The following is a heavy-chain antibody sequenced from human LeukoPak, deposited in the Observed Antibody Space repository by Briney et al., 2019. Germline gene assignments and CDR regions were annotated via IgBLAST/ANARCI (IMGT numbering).Heavy chain of an antibody. D-gene: IGHD5-12*01. CDR2: ISGSGGST. V-gene: IGHV3-23*01. CDR1: GFTFSSYA. J-gene: IGHJ4*02. CDR3: ARDRYSGYDWEGDY. Sequence: PGGSLRLSCAASGFTFSSYAMSWVRQAPGKGLEWVSAISGSGGSTYYADSVKGRFTISRDNSKNTLYLQMSSLRAEDTAVYYCARDRYSGYDWEGDYWGQGTLVTVSS.